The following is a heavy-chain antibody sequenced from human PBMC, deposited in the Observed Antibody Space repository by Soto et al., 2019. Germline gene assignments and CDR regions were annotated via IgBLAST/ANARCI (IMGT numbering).Heavy chain of an antibody. V-gene: IGHV1-69*06. D-gene: IGHD3-16*02. J-gene: IGHJ6*02. CDR3: ASTWVIGGMDV. Sequence: GASVKVSCKTSGYSFPDYYMHWVRQAPGQGLEWMGGIIPIFGTANYAQKFQGRVTITADKSTSTAYMELSSLRSEDTAVYYCASTWVIGGMDVWGQGTTVTVSS. CDR2: IIPIFGTA. CDR1: GYSFPDYY.